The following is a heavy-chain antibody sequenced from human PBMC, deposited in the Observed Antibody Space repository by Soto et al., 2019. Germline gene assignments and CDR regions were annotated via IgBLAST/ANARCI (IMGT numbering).Heavy chain of an antibody. J-gene: IGHJ4*02. CDR1: GYTFTSYY. CDR3: ARDRRGGSSAAAGDNFDY. D-gene: IGHD6-13*01. V-gene: IGHV1-46*01. Sequence: GASVKVSCKASGYTFTSYYMHWVRQAPGQGLEWMGIINPSGGSTSYAQKFQGRVTMTRDTSTSTVYMELSSLRSEDTAVYYCARDRRGGSSAAAGDNFDYWGQGTLVTVSS. CDR2: INPSGGST.